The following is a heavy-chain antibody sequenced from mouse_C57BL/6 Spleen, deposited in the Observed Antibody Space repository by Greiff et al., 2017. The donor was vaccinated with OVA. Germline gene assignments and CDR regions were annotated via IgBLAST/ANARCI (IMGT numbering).Heavy chain of an antibody. CDR3: ARDPYYCGSSYVGY. V-gene: IGHV5-17*01. J-gene: IGHJ2*01. CDR2: ISSGSSTI. CDR1: GFTFSDYG. D-gene: IGHD1-1*01. Sequence: EVQLMESGAGLVKPGGSLKLSCAASGFTFSDYGMHWVRQAPEKGLEWVAYISSGSSTIYYADTVKGRFTITTDNATNTLFLQMTSLRSEDTAMEYCARDPYYCGSSYVGYWGQGTTLTVSS.